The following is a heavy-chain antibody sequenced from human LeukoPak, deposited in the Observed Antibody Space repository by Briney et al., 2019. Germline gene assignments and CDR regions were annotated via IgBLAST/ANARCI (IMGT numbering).Heavy chain of an antibody. CDR2: ITGSGGTT. D-gene: IGHD1-26*01. Sequence: GGSLRLSCAASGFTFTSYAMSWVRQAPGKGLEWVSAITGSGGTTYYADFVKGRFTISRDNSKNTLYLQMNGLRVEDTAVYYCAKDKVPDGRWEVDYWGLGTPVIVSS. CDR3: AKDKVPDGRWEVDY. J-gene: IGHJ4*02. CDR1: GFTFTSYA. V-gene: IGHV3-23*01.